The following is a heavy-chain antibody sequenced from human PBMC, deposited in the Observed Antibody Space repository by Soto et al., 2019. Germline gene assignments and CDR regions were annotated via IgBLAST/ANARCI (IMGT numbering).Heavy chain of an antibody. J-gene: IGHJ5*02. CDR1: GGSISSSSCY. CDR3: ASLGRRTIFGVVSGGWFDP. CDR2: IYYSGST. V-gene: IGHV4-61*05. D-gene: IGHD3-3*01. Sequence: PSETLSLTCTVSGGSISSSSCYWGWIRQPPGKGLEWIGYIYYSGSTNYNPSLKSRVTISVDTSKNQFSLKLSSVTAADTAVYYCASLGRRTIFGVVSGGWFDPWGQGTLSPSPQ.